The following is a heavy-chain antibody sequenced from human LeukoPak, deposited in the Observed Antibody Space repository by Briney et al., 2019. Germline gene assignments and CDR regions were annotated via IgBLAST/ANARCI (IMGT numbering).Heavy chain of an antibody. CDR3: AKEAGQDIVVGPALNGMDG. V-gene: IGHV1-2*02. CDR1: AYTFTDYY. CDR2: INLNSGGT. J-gene: IGHJ6*01. Sequence: SVKLSCKASAYTFTDYYMHWVRQAPGQGLEWMGWINLNSGGTKYAQTFQGRVTMTRDTSISTAYMERSRLRSDDTGVYYCAKEAGQDIVVGPALNGMDGCGEGTTVSASS. D-gene: IGHD2-2*01.